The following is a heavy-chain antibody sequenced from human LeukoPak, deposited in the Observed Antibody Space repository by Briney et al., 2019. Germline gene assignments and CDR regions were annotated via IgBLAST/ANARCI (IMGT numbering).Heavy chain of an antibody. CDR2: INKGGSYM. V-gene: IGHV3-21*04. CDR1: GFIFRDYT. D-gene: IGHD5-12*01. J-gene: IGHJ3*02. Sequence: TGGSLRLSCVASGFIFRDYTMNWVRQTPGKGLEWVSAINKGGSYMAYADSVKGRFTVSRDNAKNSLFLQMNSLRVEDTATYYCARLYSAVYYGDAFDKWGQGTMVTVSS. CDR3: ARLYSAVYYGDAFDK.